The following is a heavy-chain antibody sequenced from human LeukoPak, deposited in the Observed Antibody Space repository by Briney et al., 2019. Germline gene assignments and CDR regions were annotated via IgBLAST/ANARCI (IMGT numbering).Heavy chain of an antibody. J-gene: IGHJ6*02. D-gene: IGHD1-1*01. CDR1: GGSISSSSYY. CDR3: ARATYKFYYGMDV. Sequence: SPSETLSLTCTVSGGSISSSSYYWGWIRQPPGKGLEWIGSIYYSGSTYYNPSLKSRVTISVDTSKNQFSLKLSSVTAADTAVYYCARATYKFYYGMDVWGQGTTVTVSS. V-gene: IGHV4-39*07. CDR2: IYYSGST.